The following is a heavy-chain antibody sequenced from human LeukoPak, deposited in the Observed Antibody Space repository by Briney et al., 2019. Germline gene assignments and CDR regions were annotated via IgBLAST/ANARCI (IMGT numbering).Heavy chain of an antibody. CDR1: GFTFKYYW. D-gene: IGHD1-26*01. CDR2: IKEDGTQR. J-gene: IGHJ4*02. CDR3: VRAGWEHDY. V-gene: IGHV3-7*01. Sequence: GGSLRLSCAASGFTFKYYWMTWVRQAPGKGLEWVANIKEDGTQRFYLDSVKGRFTIPRDDAKNSVYLQMNSLRAEDTAVYHCVRAGWEHDYWGQGALVIVSS.